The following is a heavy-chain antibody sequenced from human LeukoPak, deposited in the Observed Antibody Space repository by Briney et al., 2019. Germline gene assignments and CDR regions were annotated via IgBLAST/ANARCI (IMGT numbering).Heavy chain of an antibody. Sequence: GGSLRLSCAASGFTFSSYSMNWVRQAPGKGLEWVSYISSSSSTIYYADSVKGRFTISRDNAKNSLYLQMNSLRAEDTAVYYCAREDGYSYGYFDYWGQGTLVTVSS. J-gene: IGHJ4*02. CDR2: ISSSSSTI. CDR3: AREDGYSYGYFDY. V-gene: IGHV3-48*01. CDR1: GFTFSSYS. D-gene: IGHD5-18*01.